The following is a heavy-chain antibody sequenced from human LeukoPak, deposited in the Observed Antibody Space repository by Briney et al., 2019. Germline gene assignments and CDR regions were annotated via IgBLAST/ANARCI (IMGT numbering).Heavy chain of an antibody. CDR1: GFTFSSYA. Sequence: PGGSLRLSCAASGFTFSSYAMHWVRQAPGKGLEYVSAISSNGGSTYYANSVKGRFTISRDNSKNTLYLQMGSLRAEDVAVYYCARAVYYYDSSGYPLYYFDYWGQGTLVTVSS. CDR3: ARAVYYYDSSGYPLYYFDY. J-gene: IGHJ4*02. D-gene: IGHD3-22*01. V-gene: IGHV3-64*01. CDR2: ISSNGGST.